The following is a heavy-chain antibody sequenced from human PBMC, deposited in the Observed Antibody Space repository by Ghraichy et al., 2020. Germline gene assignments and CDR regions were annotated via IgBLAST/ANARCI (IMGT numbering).Heavy chain of an antibody. CDR3: AKGNTYCGGDCQSYYYYGMDV. Sequence: GGSLRLSCAASGFTFSSYAMSWVRQAPGKGLEWVSAISGSGGSTYYADSVKGRFTISRDNSKNTLYLQMNSLRAEDTAVYYCAKGNTYCGGDCQSYYYYGMDVWGQGTTVTVSS. D-gene: IGHD2-21*02. J-gene: IGHJ6*02. CDR1: GFTFSSYA. CDR2: ISGSGGST. V-gene: IGHV3-23*01.